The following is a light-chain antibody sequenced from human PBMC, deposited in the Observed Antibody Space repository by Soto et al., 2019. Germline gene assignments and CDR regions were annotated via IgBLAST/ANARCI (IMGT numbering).Light chain of an antibody. CDR3: QQHGLWPIT. V-gene: IGKV3D-15*01. J-gene: IGKJ5*01. CDR2: GIS. CDR1: QSVSSN. Sequence: EIVMTQSAAALSVSHRERATLSCRASQSVSSNLAWYQQKPGQAPRLLIYGISKRATDIPDRFSGSGSGTEFTLTISSLQPEDFATYYCQQHGLWPITFGQGTRLAI.